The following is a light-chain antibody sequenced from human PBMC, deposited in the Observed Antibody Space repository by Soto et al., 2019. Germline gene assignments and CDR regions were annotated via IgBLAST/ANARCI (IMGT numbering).Light chain of an antibody. CDR1: SSDVGEENY. J-gene: IGLJ2*01. CDR3: SSFAGSPVV. CDR2: EVS. Sequence: QSALTQPTSASGSPGQSVTITCSGTSSDVGEENYVSWYQQHPGKVPKLILYEVSKRPSGVPDRFSGSRSSNTASLTVSGLQAEDEADYYCSSFAGSPVVFGGGTKLTVL. V-gene: IGLV2-8*01.